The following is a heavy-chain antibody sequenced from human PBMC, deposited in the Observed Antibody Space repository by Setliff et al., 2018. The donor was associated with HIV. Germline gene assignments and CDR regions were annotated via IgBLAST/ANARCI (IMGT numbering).Heavy chain of an antibody. J-gene: IGHJ4*02. CDR1: GYTFTDYP. D-gene: IGHD2-2*01. CDR2: INAGNGDT. Sequence: GASVKVSCKASGYTFTDYPVHWVRQAPGQRLEWMGWINAGNGDTKFSEKFQGRVTITRDTSASIAYMELRSLRSDDTAVYYCARGYCSSTSCYGIYYFDNWGQGTPVTVSS. V-gene: IGHV1-3*01. CDR3: ARGYCSSTSCYGIYYFDN.